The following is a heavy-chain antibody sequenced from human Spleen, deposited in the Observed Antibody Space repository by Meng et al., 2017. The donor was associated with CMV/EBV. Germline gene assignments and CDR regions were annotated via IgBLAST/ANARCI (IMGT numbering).Heavy chain of an antibody. D-gene: IGHD5-24*01. CDR3: ARVWLQLKIIDY. CDR1: GGSFSGYF. V-gene: IGHV4-34*01. CDR2: INHGGST. Sequence: GSLRLSCAVSGGSFSGYFWNWIRQPPGKGLEWIGEINHGGSTNYNPSLKSRVTISVDASGNQFSLKLSSVTAADTAVYYCARVWLQLKIIDYWGQGTLVTVSS. J-gene: IGHJ4*02.